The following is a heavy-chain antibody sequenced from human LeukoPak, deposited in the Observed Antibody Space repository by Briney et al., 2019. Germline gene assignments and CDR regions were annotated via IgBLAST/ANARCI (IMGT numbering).Heavy chain of an antibody. J-gene: IGHJ3*02. CDR1: GYTFTSYG. Sequence: ASVKVSCKASGYTFTSYGISWVRQAPGQGLEWMGWISAYNGNTNYAQKLQGRVTMTTDTSTSTAYMELRSLRSDDTAVYYCARDAGYYDFWSGYPYDAFDIWGQGTMVTVSS. V-gene: IGHV1-18*01. CDR3: ARDAGYYDFWSGYPYDAFDI. D-gene: IGHD3-3*01. CDR2: ISAYNGNT.